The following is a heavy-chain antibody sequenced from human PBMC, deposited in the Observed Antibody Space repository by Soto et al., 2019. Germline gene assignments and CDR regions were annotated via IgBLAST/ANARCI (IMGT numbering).Heavy chain of an antibody. CDR2: INQSGST. J-gene: IGHJ5*02. D-gene: IGHD5-12*01. CDR3: ARDYSGYGWFDP. CDR1: GGSFGGYQ. Sequence: LSLTFAFSGGSFGGYQWSWIRQPPGEGLEWIGEINQSGSTYYNPSLKSRVTMSVDTSKNQFSLKLTSVTAADTAVYYCARDYSGYGWFDPWGQGTLVTVSS. V-gene: IGHV4-34*09.